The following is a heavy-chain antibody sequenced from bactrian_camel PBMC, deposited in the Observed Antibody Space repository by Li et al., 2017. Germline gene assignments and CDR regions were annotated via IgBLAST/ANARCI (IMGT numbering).Heavy chain of an antibody. Sequence: VQLVESGGGSVQAGGSLRLFCAASGYIYSSSCVSWFRQAPGKEREGVAVIDVVGRTTYSDSAKGRFTISKDNAVNTLYLEMNNLKPEDTGMYYCASDSYSDGTFLGRPWSRKTEYNDWGQGTQVTVS. V-gene: IGHV3S53*01. CDR1: GYIYSSSC. CDR2: IDVVGRT. D-gene: IGHD1*01. CDR3: ASDSYSDGTFLGRPWSRKTEYND. J-gene: IGHJ4*01.